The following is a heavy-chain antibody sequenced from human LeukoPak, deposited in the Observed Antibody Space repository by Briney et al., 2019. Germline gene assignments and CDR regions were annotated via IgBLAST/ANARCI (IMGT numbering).Heavy chain of an antibody. V-gene: IGHV1-2*02. CDR3: ARDPSNRYYTDV. J-gene: IGHJ6*03. D-gene: IGHD1-14*01. CDR2: INPKNGGT. Sequence: ASVKVSCKPSGYTFTTYYLHWVRQAPGQGLEWMGWINPKNGGTNYAQKFRGRFTMPRDTSINTAYMELSGLTSDDTAVYYCARDPSNRYYTDVWGMGTTVTVPS. CDR1: GYTFTTYY.